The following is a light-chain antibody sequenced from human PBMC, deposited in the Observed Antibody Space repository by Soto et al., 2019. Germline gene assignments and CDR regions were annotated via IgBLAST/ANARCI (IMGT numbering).Light chain of an antibody. CDR3: QQYNNWPRT. V-gene: IGKV3-15*01. CDR2: GAS. J-gene: IGKJ1*01. Sequence: EIVMTQSPPTLSVSPVERATLCCRASQSVSSNLAWYQQKPGQAPRLLIYGASTRATGIPARFSGSGSGTEFTLTISSLQSEDFAVYYCQQYNNWPRTFGQGTKVDIK. CDR1: QSVSSN.